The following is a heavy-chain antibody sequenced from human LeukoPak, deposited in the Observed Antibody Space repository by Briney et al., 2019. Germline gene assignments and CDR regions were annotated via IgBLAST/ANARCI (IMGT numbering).Heavy chain of an antibody. CDR3: ARGRSITLLRGVAMSDGFDI. CDR1: GFTFSNYG. CDR2: TDSSGNYI. V-gene: IGHV3-21*06. D-gene: IGHD3-10*01. Sequence: VSLRLSCEASGFTFSNYGMNWVRQAPGKGLEWVSFTDSSGNYIYYGDSVKGRFTISRDNARNLLFLQMNGLRAEDTAVYYCARGRSITLLRGVAMSDGFDIWGQGAMVAVSS. J-gene: IGHJ3*02.